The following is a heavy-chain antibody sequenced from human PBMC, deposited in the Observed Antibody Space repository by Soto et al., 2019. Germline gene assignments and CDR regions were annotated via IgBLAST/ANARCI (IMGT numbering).Heavy chain of an antibody. Sequence: EVQLVESGGGLVQPGGSLRLSCAASGFTFSNYWMYWVRQAPGKGLEWVSRINSDGSVSSHADSVKGRLTISRDNVKNTLHQHMESRRADDTAADYCARGDGCGGTSCSLVGSFYYYMDVWGKGTTVTVFS. J-gene: IGHJ6*03. CDR2: INSDGSVS. V-gene: IGHV3-74*02. D-gene: IGHD2-21*01. CDR1: GFTFSNYW. CDR3: ARGDGCGGTSCSLVGSFYYYMDV.